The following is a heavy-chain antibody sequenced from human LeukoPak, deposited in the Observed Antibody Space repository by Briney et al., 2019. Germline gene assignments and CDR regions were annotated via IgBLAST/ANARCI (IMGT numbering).Heavy chain of an antibody. D-gene: IGHD3-22*01. CDR1: GFTFSSYS. Sequence: PGGSLRLSCAASGFTFSSYSMNWVRQAPGKGLEWASSISSSSSYIYYADSVKGRFTISRDNAKNSLYLQMNSLRAEDTAVYYCARDTETYYYDSSGYSHFDYWGQGTLVTVSS. V-gene: IGHV3-21*01. J-gene: IGHJ4*02. CDR2: ISSSSSYI. CDR3: ARDTETYYYDSSGYSHFDY.